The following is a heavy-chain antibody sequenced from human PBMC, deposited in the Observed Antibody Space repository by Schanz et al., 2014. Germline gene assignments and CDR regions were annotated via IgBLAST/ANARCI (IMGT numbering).Heavy chain of an antibody. CDR1: GYTFAVYY. CDR2: INPNSGGT. Sequence: QVQLVQSGAEVKKPGASVKVSCKASGYTFAVYYIHWVRQAPGQGLEFMGWINPNSGGTNYAQKFQGRVTMTRDTSISTVYMELTRLTFDDTAIYYCARDSDVSKYNLFDSWGQGTLVTVSS. V-gene: IGHV1-2*02. J-gene: IGHJ5*01. CDR3: ARDSDVSKYNLFDS.